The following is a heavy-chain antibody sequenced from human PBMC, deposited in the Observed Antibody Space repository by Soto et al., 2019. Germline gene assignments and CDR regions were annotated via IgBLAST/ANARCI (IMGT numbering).Heavy chain of an antibody. CDR1: GGSISSNY. CDR2: IYYSGST. D-gene: IGHD2-15*01. V-gene: IGHV4-59*08. CDR3: ASYLGVSGGNDY. J-gene: IGHJ4*02. Sequence: PSETLSLTCSVSGGSISSNYWSWIRQPPGKGLEWIGYIYYSGSTNYNPSLRSRVTISIDTSKNQFSLKLSSVTAADTAVYYCASYLGVSGGNDYWGQGTLVTVS.